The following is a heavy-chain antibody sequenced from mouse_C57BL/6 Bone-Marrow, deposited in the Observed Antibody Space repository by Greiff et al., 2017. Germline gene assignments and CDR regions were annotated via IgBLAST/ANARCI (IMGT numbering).Heavy chain of an antibody. CDR3: AIQDRGFAY. Sequence: EVKLVESGGGLVQPGGSLKISCAASGFTFSDYGMAWVRQAPRKGLEWVAFISNLAYSIYYADTVTGRFTISRENAKNTLYLEMSSLRSEDTAMYYCAIQDRGFAYWGQGTLVTVSA. J-gene: IGHJ3*01. CDR1: GFTFSDYG. V-gene: IGHV5-15*01. CDR2: ISNLAYSI.